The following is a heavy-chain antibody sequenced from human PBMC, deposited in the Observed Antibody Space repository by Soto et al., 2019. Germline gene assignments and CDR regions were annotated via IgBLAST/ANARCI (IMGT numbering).Heavy chain of an antibody. Sequence: GGSLRLSCAASGFTFSSYSMNWVRQAPGKGLEWVSYISSSSSTIYYADSVKGRFTISRDNAKNSLYLQMNSLRDEDTAVYYCARDRGGIAARHYGMDVWGQGTTVTVSS. V-gene: IGHV3-48*02. J-gene: IGHJ6*02. CDR1: GFTFSSYS. CDR2: ISSSSSTI. CDR3: ARDRGGIAARHYGMDV. D-gene: IGHD6-6*01.